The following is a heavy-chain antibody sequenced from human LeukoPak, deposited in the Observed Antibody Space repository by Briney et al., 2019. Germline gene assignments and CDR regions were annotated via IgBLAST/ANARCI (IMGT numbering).Heavy chain of an antibody. CDR3: ARDRDYSSSWYSRPNWFDP. CDR2: ISAYNGNT. CDR1: GYTFTSYG. V-gene: IGHV1-18*01. J-gene: IGHJ5*02. Sequence: ASVKVSCKASGYTFTSYGISWVRQAPGQGLEWMGWISAYNGNTNYAQKLQGRVTMTTDTSTSTAYMELRSLRSDDTAVYYCARDRDYSSSWYSRPNWFDPWGQGTPVTVSS. D-gene: IGHD6-13*01.